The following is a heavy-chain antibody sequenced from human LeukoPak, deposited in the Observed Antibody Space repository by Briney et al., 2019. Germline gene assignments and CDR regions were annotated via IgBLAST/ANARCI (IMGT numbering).Heavy chain of an antibody. CDR2: IYTSGST. Sequence: SETLSLTCTVSGGSISSGSYYWSWIRQPAGKGLEWIGRIYTSGSTNYNPSLKSRVTISVDTSKNQFSLKLSSVTAADTAVYYCARLEWELRRFDYWGQGTLVTVSS. CDR3: ARLEWELRRFDY. D-gene: IGHD1-26*01. CDR1: GGSISSGSYY. V-gene: IGHV4-61*02. J-gene: IGHJ4*02.